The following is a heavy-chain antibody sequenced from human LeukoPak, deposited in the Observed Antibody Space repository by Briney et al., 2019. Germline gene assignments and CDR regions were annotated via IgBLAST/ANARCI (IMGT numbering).Heavy chain of an antibody. D-gene: IGHD3-10*01. CDR2: ISPDGSSA. CDR3: ARGPGNYYGMDV. CDR1: GFTVSSYY. Sequence: SGGSLRLSCAASGFTVSSYYLHWVRQAPGKGLVWVSRISPDGSSATYADSVKGRFTISRDNAKNTLYLQMNSLRGEDTAMYHCARGPGNYYGMDVWGKGTTVTVSS. V-gene: IGHV3-74*01. J-gene: IGHJ6*04.